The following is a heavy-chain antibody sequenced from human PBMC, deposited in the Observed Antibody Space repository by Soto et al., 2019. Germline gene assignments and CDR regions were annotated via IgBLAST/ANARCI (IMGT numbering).Heavy chain of an antibody. CDR3: ARDPYGDYGYAFDI. CDR1: GGSISSGGYY. J-gene: IGHJ3*02. V-gene: IGHV4-31*03. Sequence: SETLSLTCTVSGGSISSGGYYWSWIRQHPGKGLEWIGYIYYSGSTYYNPSLKSRVTISVDTSKNQFSLKLSSVTAADTAVYYCARDPYGDYGYAFDIWGQGTMVTVSS. CDR2: IYYSGST. D-gene: IGHD4-17*01.